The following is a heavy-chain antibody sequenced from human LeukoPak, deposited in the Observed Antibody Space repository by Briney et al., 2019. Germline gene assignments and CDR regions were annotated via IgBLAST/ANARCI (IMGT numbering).Heavy chain of an antibody. J-gene: IGHJ4*02. Sequence: ESLKISCKGSGYSFTTYWIGWVRQMPGKGLEWMGIIYSCWTDTRYSPSFQGQVTISADKSISTAYLQWSSLKASDTAMYYCARHSGLAAAADYWGRGTLVTVSS. V-gene: IGHV5-51*01. D-gene: IGHD6-25*01. CDR3: ARHSGLAAAADY. CDR1: GYSFTTYW. CDR2: IYSCWTDT.